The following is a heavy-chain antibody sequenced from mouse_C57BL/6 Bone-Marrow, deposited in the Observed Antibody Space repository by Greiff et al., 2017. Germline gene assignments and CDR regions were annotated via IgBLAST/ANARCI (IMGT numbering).Heavy chain of an antibody. J-gene: IGHJ3*01. D-gene: IGHD1-1*01. CDR1: GYTFTDYS. CDR3: ARSYGVRPWFAY. CDR2: IYPRDGST. Sequence: QVQLQQPEAELVKPGASVKMSCKASGYTFTDYSMHWMKQRPEQGLEWIGNIYPRDGSTKYNEKFKGKATLNVDKSSSTSYMQLNSLSSEDSAVYFCARSYGVRPWFAYWGQGTLVTVSA. V-gene: IGHV1-78*01.